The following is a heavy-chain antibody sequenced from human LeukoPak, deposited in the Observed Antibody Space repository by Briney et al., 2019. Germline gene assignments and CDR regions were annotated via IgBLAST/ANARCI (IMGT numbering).Heavy chain of an antibody. J-gene: IGHJ3*02. Sequence: GGSLRLSCVASGFTFSSYEMNWVRQAPGKGLEWVSYISSSGSTIYYADSVKGRFTISRDNAKNSLYLQVNSLRAEDTALYYCARARIVWAFDIWGQGTMVTVSS. CDR2: ISSSGSTI. V-gene: IGHV3-48*03. D-gene: IGHD2-15*01. CDR1: GFTFSSYE. CDR3: ARARIVWAFDI.